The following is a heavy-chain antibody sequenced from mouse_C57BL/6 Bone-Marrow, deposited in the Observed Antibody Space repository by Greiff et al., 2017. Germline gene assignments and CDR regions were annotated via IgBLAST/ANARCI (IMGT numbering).Heavy chain of an antibody. CDR1: GFNIKDDY. J-gene: IGHJ2*03. CDR3: TPLSTTVVATFDY. V-gene: IGHV14-4*01. D-gene: IGHD1-1*01. Sequence: EVQLQESGAELVRPGASVKLSCTASGFNIKDDYMHWVKQRPEQGLEWIGWIDPENGDTEYDSKFQGKATITADTSSNTAYLQLSSLTSEDTAVYYCTPLSTTVVATFDYWGQGTSLTVTS. CDR2: IDPENGDT.